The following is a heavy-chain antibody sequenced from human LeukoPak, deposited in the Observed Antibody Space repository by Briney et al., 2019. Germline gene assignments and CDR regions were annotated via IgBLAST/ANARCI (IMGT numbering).Heavy chain of an antibody. CDR2: ISSGSSYI. CDR3: ARGGMGPTKDDVFDI. V-gene: IGHV3-21*01. Sequence: GGSQRLSCAASGFTFNSYSMNWVRQAPGKGLEWVSSISSGSSYIFYADSLEGRFTISRDNAKNSLYLQMNSLRAEDTAVYYCARGGMGPTKDDVFDIWGHGTLVTVSS. CDR1: GFTFNSYS. D-gene: IGHD1-26*01. J-gene: IGHJ3*02.